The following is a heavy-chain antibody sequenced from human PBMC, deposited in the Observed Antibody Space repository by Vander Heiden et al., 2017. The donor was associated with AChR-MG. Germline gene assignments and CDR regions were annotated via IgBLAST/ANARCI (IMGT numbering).Heavy chain of an antibody. D-gene: IGHD5-12*01. J-gene: IGHJ4*02. CDR3: ARDLSGYLSNGD. CDR2: IYYSGST. CDR1: GDSINSGIYY. V-gene: IGHV4-30-4*01. Sequence: QVQLQESGPGLVKPSQTLSLTCTVSGDSINSGIYYWSWIRQPPGKGLEWIGYIYYSGSTYYNPSLKSRVIISLDTSKNQFSLKLSSVTAADTAVYYCARDLSGYLSNGDWGQGTLVTVSS.